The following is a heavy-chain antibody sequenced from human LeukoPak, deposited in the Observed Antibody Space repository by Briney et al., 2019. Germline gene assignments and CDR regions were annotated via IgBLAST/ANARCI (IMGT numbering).Heavy chain of an antibody. D-gene: IGHD3-10*01. CDR3: AKEIWFGEVLFDY. Sequence: GGSLRLSCAASGLTFSSYGMHWVRQAPGKGLEWVAFIRYDGSNKYYADSVKGRFTISRDNSKNTLYLQMNSLRAEDTAVYYCAKEIWFGEVLFDYWGQGTLVTVSS. J-gene: IGHJ4*02. CDR2: IRYDGSNK. CDR1: GLTFSSYG. V-gene: IGHV3-30*02.